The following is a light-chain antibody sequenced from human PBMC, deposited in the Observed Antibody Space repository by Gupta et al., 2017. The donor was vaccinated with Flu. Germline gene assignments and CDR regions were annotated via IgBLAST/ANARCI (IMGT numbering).Light chain of an antibody. Sequence: EIVLTQSPGTLSLSQGERATLSCKTSQSINSNYLAWYQQKPGQAPRPLVYGASRRATDISDRFSGTGSGTDFTLTISRLEPEDFAVYYCQQYGNSPLTFGQGTRLESK. CDR1: QSINSNY. CDR3: QQYGNSPLT. CDR2: GAS. J-gene: IGKJ5*01. V-gene: IGKV3-20*01.